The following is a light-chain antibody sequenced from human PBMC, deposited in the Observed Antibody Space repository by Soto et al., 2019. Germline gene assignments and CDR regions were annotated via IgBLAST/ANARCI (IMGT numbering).Light chain of an antibody. Sequence: QPASVSGSPGQSITISCTGTSSDVGGYNYVSWYQQHPGKAPKLMIYEVSNRPSGISNRFSGSKSGNTASLTISGLQAEDEADYYCSSYTSSSSVVFGGGTKLTVL. CDR1: SSDVGGYNY. V-gene: IGLV2-14*01. CDR3: SSYTSSSSVV. J-gene: IGLJ2*01. CDR2: EVS.